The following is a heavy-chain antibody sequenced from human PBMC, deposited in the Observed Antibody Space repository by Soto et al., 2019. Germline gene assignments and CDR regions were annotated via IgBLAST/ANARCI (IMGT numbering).Heavy chain of an antibody. Sequence: GGSLRLSCAASGFSVSSNYMRWVRQAPGKGLEWVSVIYAAGTIYCADSVKGRFTISRDNFGNTMYLQMNSVRVEDTAVYYCARSLRPLSWFDPWGQGTQVTVSS. CDR2: IYAAGTI. D-gene: IGHD3-10*01. CDR1: GFSVSSNY. V-gene: IGHV3-53*01. J-gene: IGHJ5*02. CDR3: ARSLRPLSWFDP.